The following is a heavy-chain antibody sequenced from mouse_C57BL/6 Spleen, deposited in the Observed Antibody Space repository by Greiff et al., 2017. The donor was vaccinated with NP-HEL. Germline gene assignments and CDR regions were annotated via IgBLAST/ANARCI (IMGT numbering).Heavy chain of an antibody. D-gene: IGHD2-2*01. CDR2: ISGGGGNP. V-gene: IGHV5-9*01. CDR3: AKGGGYEAWFAY. Sequence: EVQLVESGGGLVKPGGSLKLSCAASGFTFSSYTMSWVRQTPEKRLEWVATISGGGGNPYYPDSVKGRFTISRDNAKNTLYLQMSSLRSEDTALYYCAKGGGYEAWFAYWGQGSLVTVSA. J-gene: IGHJ3*01. CDR1: GFTFSSYT.